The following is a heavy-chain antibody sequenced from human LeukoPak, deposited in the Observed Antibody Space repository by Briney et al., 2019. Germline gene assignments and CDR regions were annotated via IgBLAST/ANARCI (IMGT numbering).Heavy chain of an antibody. CDR3: ARTTGYGDYVDDAFDI. Sequence: SETLSFTCTVSGGSISSSSYYWGWIRQPPGKGLEWIGSIYYSGSTYYNPSLKSRVTISVDTSKNQFSLKLSSVTAADTAVYYCARTTGYGDYVDDAFDIWGQGTMVTVSS. J-gene: IGHJ3*02. CDR2: IYYSGST. CDR1: GGSISSSSYY. V-gene: IGHV4-39*07. D-gene: IGHD4-17*01.